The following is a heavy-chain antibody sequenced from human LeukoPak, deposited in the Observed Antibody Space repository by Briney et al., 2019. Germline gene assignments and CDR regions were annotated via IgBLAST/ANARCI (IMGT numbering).Heavy chain of an antibody. CDR1: GGTFSSYA. J-gene: IGHJ6*03. CDR2: IIPIFGTA. Sequence: GASVKVSCKASGGTFSSYAISWVRQAPGQGLEWMGRIIPIFGTANYALKFQGRVTITTDESTSTAYMELSSPRSEDKAVYYCARDSDGPLVYYDMDVWGKGTTVTVSS. D-gene: IGHD1-26*01. V-gene: IGHV1-69*05. CDR3: ARDSDGPLVYYDMDV.